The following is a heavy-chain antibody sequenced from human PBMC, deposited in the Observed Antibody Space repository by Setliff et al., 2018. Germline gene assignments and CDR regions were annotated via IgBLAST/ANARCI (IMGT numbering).Heavy chain of an antibody. J-gene: IGHJ4*02. CDR2: ISNSGCVK. CDR3: ARSENCFSTHCSPYDY. CDR1: GFTFSNYE. V-gene: IGHV3-48*03. Sequence: PGGSLRLSCVASGFTFSNYEMNWVRQAPGKGLEWVSYISNSGCVKYYTDSVKGRFTFSRDNAKNSLYLQMNSLRAEDTATYYCARSENCFSTHCSPYDYWGQGTLVTVS. D-gene: IGHD2-2*01.